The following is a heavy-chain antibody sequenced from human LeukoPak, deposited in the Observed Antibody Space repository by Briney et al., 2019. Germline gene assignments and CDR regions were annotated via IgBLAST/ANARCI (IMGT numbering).Heavy chain of an antibody. CDR3: ARGSGLYDSSGYLGY. J-gene: IGHJ4*02. V-gene: IGHV1-18*01. CDR1: SYTFTSYG. CDR2: ISAYNGNT. Sequence: ASVKVSCKASSYTFTSYGISWVRQAPGQGLEWMGWISAYNGNTNYAQKLQGRVTMTTDTSTSTAYMELRSLRSDDTAVYYCARGSGLYDSSGYLGYWGQGTLVTVSS. D-gene: IGHD3-22*01.